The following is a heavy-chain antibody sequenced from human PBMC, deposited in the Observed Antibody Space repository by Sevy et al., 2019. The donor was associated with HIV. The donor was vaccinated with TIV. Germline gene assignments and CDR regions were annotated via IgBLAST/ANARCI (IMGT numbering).Heavy chain of an antibody. Sequence: GGSLRLSCAAFGFNFNTYAISWVRQAPGKGLEWVSTISGSGANTFYADSVKGQFTISRDNSQNTMYLQMNSLRADVAAIYYCAKHVGNPSGAFDIWGQGTTVTVSS. CDR2: ISGSGANT. D-gene: IGHD3-10*01. CDR3: AKHVGNPSGAFDI. V-gene: IGHV3-23*01. J-gene: IGHJ3*02. CDR1: GFNFNTYA.